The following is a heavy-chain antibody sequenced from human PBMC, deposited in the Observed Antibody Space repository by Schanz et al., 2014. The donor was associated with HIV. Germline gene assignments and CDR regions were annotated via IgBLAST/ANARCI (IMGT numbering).Heavy chain of an antibody. D-gene: IGHD3-22*01. J-gene: IGHJ4*02. V-gene: IGHV4-34*01. Sequence: QVQLQQWGAGLLKPSETLSLTCAVYGGSLNGYYWTWIRQPPGKGLEWIGEINHSGSTNYNPSLKSRVTISLATSKNQFPLKLISVTAADTAVYYCARDNDPYYYDSSGYYDRLFDYWGQGTLVTVSS. CDR2: INHSGST. CDR3: ARDNDPYYYDSSGYYDRLFDY. CDR1: GGSLNGYY.